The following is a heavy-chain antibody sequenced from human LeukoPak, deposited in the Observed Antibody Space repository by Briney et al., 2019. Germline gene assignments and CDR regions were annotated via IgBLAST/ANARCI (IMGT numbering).Heavy chain of an antibody. CDR3: ASGRSGYSDY. D-gene: IGHD3-3*01. CDR1: GYTFTNFG. Sequence: GASVKVSCKAFGYTFTNFGITWVRQAPGQGLEWMGGFDPEDGETIYAQKFQGRVTITADESTSTAYMELSSLRSEDTAVYYCASGRSGYSDYWGQGTLVTVSS. CDR2: FDPEDGET. V-gene: IGHV1-69*13. J-gene: IGHJ4*02.